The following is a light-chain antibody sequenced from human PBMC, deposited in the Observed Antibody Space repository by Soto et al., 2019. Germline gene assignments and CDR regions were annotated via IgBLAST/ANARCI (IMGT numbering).Light chain of an antibody. Sequence: QGELSPPASVSGAPGQSNTISWTGTSSDVGASNYVSWYQQHPAKAPKLIISDVNYRPSGVSNRFSGSKSGNTASLTISGLQVEDEADYYCSSYTSSSTYVFGTGTKVTVL. V-gene: IGLV2-14*01. CDR2: DVN. CDR3: SSYTSSSTYV. J-gene: IGLJ1*01. CDR1: SSDVGASNY.